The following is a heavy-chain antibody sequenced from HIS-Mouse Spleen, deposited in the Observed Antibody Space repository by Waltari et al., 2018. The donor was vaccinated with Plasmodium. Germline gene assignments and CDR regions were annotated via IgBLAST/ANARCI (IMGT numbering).Heavy chain of an antibody. CDR2: IKQDGSEK. Sequence: EVQLVESGGGLVKTGGSLRLSCAAHGITFSSYWMRWVRQATGKGLEWVANIKQDGSEKYYVDAVKGRCTISRDNAKNSLYLQMNSLRAEDTAVYYCARDRRGYWYFDLWGRGTLVTVSS. J-gene: IGHJ2*01. CDR1: GITFSSYW. CDR3: ARDRRGYWYFDL. D-gene: IGHD5-12*01. V-gene: IGHV3-7*01.